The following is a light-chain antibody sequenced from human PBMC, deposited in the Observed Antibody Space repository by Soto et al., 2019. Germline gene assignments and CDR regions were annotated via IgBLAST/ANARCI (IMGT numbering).Light chain of an antibody. CDR1: QSVSSY. CDR3: QQRSNWPST. Sequence: EIVLTQSPATLSLSPGERATLSCWASQSVSSYLAWYQQKPGQAPRLLIYDASNRATGIPARFSGSGSGTDFTLTISRLEPEDFAVYYCQQRSNWPSTFGQGTKVEIK. CDR2: DAS. J-gene: IGKJ1*01. V-gene: IGKV3-11*01.